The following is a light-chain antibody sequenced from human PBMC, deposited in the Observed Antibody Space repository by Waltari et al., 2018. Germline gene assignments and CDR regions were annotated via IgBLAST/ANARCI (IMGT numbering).Light chain of an antibody. CDR3: QQYDMCWT. J-gene: IGKJ1*01. Sequence: DIQMTQSPSTLSASVGDRVTITCRASPSITNWLAWYQQKPGKAPKLLIYKASNLESGVRARFSGSGSGTECTLTISRLQRDDCATDYCQQYDMCWTFGQGTKVEIK. V-gene: IGKV1-5*03. CDR1: PSITNW. CDR2: KAS.